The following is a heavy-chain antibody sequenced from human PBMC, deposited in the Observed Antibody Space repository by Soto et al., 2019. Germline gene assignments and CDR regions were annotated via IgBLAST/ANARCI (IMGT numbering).Heavy chain of an antibody. Sequence: GESLKISCKGSGYSFTSYWIGWVSQMPGKGLEWMGIIYPGDSDTRYSPSFQGQVTISADKSISTAYLQWSSLKASDTAMYYCARQESGLYYYYGMDVWGQGTTVTVSS. V-gene: IGHV5-51*01. CDR1: GYSFTSYW. J-gene: IGHJ6*02. CDR2: IYPGDSDT. D-gene: IGHD7-27*01. CDR3: ARQESGLYYYYGMDV.